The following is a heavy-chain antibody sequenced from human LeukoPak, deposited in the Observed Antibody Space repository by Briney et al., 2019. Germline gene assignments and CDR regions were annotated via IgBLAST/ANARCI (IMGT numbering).Heavy chain of an antibody. CDR2: SYTCGST. V-gene: IGHV4-4*09. CDR1: RGSISHYY. Sequence: SDTLSLTCTLSRGSISHYYLLWIRQPPGNELEGIGYSYTCGSTNYNPSLKNRFSISVDTSKHQLSLTLSSVTAADTAVYCCARHGLWLQPNWFDPWGQGTPVTVSS. J-gene: IGHJ5*02. CDR3: ARHGLWLQPNWFDP. D-gene: IGHD5-24*01.